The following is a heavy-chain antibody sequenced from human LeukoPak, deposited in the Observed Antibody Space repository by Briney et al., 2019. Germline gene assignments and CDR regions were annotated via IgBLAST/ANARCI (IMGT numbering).Heavy chain of an antibody. D-gene: IGHD3-3*01. CDR3: ARTNTDFWSGYSLNTYAFDI. J-gene: IGHJ3*02. Sequence: KSSETLSLTCTVSGGSISSYYWSWIRQPPGKGLEWIGYIYYSGSTNYNPSLKSRVTISVDTSKNQFSLKLSSVTAADTAVYYCARTNTDFWSGYSLNTYAFDIWGQGTMVTVSS. V-gene: IGHV4-59*01. CDR2: IYYSGST. CDR1: GGSISSYY.